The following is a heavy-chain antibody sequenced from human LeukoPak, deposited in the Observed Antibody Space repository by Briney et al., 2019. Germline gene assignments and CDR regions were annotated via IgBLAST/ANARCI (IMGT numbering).Heavy chain of an antibody. Sequence: GGSLRLSCVASGFTLDDYGMSWVRHAPGKGLEWVSGINLNGGSTGYADSVKGRFTISRDNARKSLFLQINRLGVEDTAVYYCARIGYSSSSNDYWGQGTLVTVSS. CDR2: INLNGGST. CDR1: GFTLDDYG. D-gene: IGHD5-18*01. V-gene: IGHV3-20*04. J-gene: IGHJ4*02. CDR3: ARIGYSSSSNDY.